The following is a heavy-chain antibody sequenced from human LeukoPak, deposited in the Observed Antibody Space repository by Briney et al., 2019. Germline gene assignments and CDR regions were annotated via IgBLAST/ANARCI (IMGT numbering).Heavy chain of an antibody. J-gene: IGHJ4*02. CDR2: IYSGGDT. Sequence: PGGSLTQSCAVSGFNLRSNYINWVRQAPGKGLEGVSVIYSGGDTYYSDSVKGRCNISSENYKNMVFLQTNSLRVDDTAVYHCARDLGGDTTMVYWGQGTLVTVSS. V-gene: IGHV3-66*01. CDR1: GFNLRSNY. D-gene: IGHD5-18*01. CDR3: ARDLGGDTTMVY.